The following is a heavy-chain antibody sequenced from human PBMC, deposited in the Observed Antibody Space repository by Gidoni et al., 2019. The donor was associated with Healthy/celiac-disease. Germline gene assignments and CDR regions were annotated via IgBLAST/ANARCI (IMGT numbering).Heavy chain of an antibody. J-gene: IGHJ5*02. Sequence: VQLQESGPGLVKPSQTLSPPCTFSGGSISSGGYYWSWIRQHPGKGLEWIGYIYYSGSTYYNPSLKSRVTISVDTSKNQFSLKLSSVTAADTAVYYCARGVIVVVVAATFVGWFDPWGQGTLVTVSS. V-gene: IGHV4-31*03. CDR1: GGSISSGGYY. CDR2: IYYSGST. CDR3: ARGVIVVVVAATFVGWFDP. D-gene: IGHD2-15*01.